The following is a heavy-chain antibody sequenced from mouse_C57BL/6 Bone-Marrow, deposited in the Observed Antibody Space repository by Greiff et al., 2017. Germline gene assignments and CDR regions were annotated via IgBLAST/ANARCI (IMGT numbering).Heavy chain of an antibody. Sequence: QVQLQQPGAELVKPGASVKLSCKASGYTFTSYWMHWVKQRPGQGLEWIGMIDPNSGSTNYTEKFKSKATLTVDKSSSTAYLQLSSLTSEDSAVXYCERTFRSTTVEYAGDYWGQGTTVTVSS. D-gene: IGHD1-1*01. J-gene: IGHJ4*01. CDR2: IDPNSGST. CDR1: GYTFTSYW. CDR3: ERTFRSTTVEYAGDY. V-gene: IGHV1-64*01.